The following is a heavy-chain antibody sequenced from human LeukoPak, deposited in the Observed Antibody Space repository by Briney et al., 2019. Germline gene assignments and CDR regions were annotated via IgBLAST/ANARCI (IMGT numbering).Heavy chain of an antibody. Sequence: ASVKVSCEASGYTFTSYGISWVRQAPGQGLEWMGWISAYNGNTNYAQKLQGRVTMTTDTSTSTAYMELRSLRSDDTAVYYCARARGRSLITTIDYWGQGTLVTVSS. CDR1: GYTFTSYG. CDR2: ISAYNGNT. CDR3: ARARGRSLITTIDY. V-gene: IGHV1-18*01. J-gene: IGHJ4*02. D-gene: IGHD3-22*01.